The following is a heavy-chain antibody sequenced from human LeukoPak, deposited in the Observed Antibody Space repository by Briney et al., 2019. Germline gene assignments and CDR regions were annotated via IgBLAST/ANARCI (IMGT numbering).Heavy chain of an antibody. D-gene: IGHD3-3*01. J-gene: IGHJ6*02. CDR1: GYTFTSYA. CDR3: ARDGGDYDFWSGYYNFFYYYYGMDV. Sequence: GASVKVSCKASGYTFTSYAMHWVRQAPGQRLEWMGWINAGNGNTKYSQKFQGRVTITRDTSASTAYMELSSLRSEDTAVYYCARDGGDYDFWSGYYNFFYYYYGMDVWGQGTTVTVSS. V-gene: IGHV1-3*01. CDR2: INAGNGNT.